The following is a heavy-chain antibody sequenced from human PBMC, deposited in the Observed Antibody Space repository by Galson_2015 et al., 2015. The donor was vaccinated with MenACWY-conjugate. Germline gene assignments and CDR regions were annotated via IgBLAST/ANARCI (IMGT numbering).Heavy chain of an antibody. D-gene: IGHD4-11*01. CDR2: IDRAGRST. V-gene: IGHV3-74*01. CDR3: ARERKGPTVPLPSYWVDP. Sequence: SLRLSCAASGFTFGSYWMHWVRQAPGKGLVWVSRIDRAGRSTTYADSVKGRFTISRDNAKNTLYLQMNSLRAEDTAVYYCARERKGPTVPLPSYWVDPW. J-gene: IGHJ5*02. CDR1: GFTFGSYW.